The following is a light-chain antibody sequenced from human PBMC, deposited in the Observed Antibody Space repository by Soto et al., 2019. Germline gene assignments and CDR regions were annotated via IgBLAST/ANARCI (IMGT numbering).Light chain of an antibody. Sequence: ETVLTQSPGTLSLSPGERATLSCRASQTIRSNYLAWYRQTPGQAPRLLIYGASNRATGIADRFSGSGSGTDFPLIISRLEPEDFALYYRQQYGSSPWTFGQGTTVEIK. CDR3: QQYGSSPWT. J-gene: IGKJ1*01. CDR2: GAS. V-gene: IGKV3-20*01. CDR1: QTIRSNY.